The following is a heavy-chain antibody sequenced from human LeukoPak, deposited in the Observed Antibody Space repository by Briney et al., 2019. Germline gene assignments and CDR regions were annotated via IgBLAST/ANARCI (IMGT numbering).Heavy chain of an antibody. J-gene: IGHJ4*02. CDR3: ARLAGSSWEFDY. CDR1: GFTFSSYS. Sequence: GGSLRLSCAASGFTFSSYSMNWVRQTPGKGLEWVSYITSSSSTIYYADSVKGRFTISRDNARNSLYLQMNSLRAEDTAVYYCARLAGSSWEFDYWGQGTLVTVSS. CDR2: ITSSSSTI. D-gene: IGHD6-13*01. V-gene: IGHV3-48*04.